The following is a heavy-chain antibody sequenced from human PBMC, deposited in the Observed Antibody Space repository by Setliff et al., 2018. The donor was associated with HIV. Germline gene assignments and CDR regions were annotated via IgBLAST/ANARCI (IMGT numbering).Heavy chain of an antibody. CDR1: GGSICGSV. CDR3: ARMDSSTWPDYYFYGMDV. V-gene: IGHV4-59*01. J-gene: IGHJ6*02. CDR2: IYYMGRT. Sequence: PSETLSLTCTVSGGSICGSVWSWIRQPPGKGLEFVGYIYYMGRTTYNPSLKSRLTISVDKSKSQFSLKVRSVTAADTAVYYCARMDSSTWPDYYFYGMDVWGQGTTVTVSS. D-gene: IGHD4-4*01.